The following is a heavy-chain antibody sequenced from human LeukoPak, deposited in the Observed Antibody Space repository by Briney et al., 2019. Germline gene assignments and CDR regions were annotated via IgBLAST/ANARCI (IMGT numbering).Heavy chain of an antibody. V-gene: IGHV3-21*01. CDR3: ARESPIATRIFDY. D-gene: IGHD6-6*01. CDR1: GFTLNTFG. CDR2: ISVSGAYI. J-gene: IGHJ4*02. Sequence: GGSLRLSCAASGFTLNTFGLTWVRQAPGKGLEWVSSISVSGAYINYADSVKGRFTVSRDSAKNSLYLHMDSLSAEDTAVYYCARESPIATRIFDYWGQGALVTVSS.